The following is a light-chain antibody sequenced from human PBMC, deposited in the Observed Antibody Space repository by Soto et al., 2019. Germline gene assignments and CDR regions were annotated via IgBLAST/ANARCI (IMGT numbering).Light chain of an antibody. CDR3: CSYAGSYTFV. V-gene: IGLV2-14*01. CDR1: SSDVGGYNY. Sequence: QSALTQPASVSGSPGQSITISCTGTSSDVGGYNYVSWYQHHPGKAPKFMIYEVSHRPSGVSSRFSASKSGNTASLAISGLQAEDEADYYCCSYAGSYTFVFGIGTKVTVL. J-gene: IGLJ1*01. CDR2: EVS.